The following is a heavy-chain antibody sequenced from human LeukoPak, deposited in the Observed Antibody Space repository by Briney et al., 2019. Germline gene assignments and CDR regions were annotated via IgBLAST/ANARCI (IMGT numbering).Heavy chain of an antibody. J-gene: IGHJ3*01. D-gene: IGHD5-24*01. CDR3: ARIRDGYNDAYDL. V-gene: IGHV1-2*02. CDR1: GYTFTGYY. Sequence: ASVKVSCKASGYTFTGYYMHWVRQAPGQGLEWMGWINPNSGGTNYAQNFQGRVTLTRDTSTSTVYMELSSLRSEDTAIYYCARIRDGYNDAYDLWGQGTVVTVPS. CDR2: INPNSGGT.